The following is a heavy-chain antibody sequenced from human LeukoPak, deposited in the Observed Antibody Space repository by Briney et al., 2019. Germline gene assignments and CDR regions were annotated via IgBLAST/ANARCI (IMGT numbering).Heavy chain of an antibody. CDR3: AREGEAAAGTESPTINWFDP. V-gene: IGHV1-2*02. D-gene: IGHD6-13*01. Sequence: ASVKVSCKASGYTFTGYYMHWVRQAPGQGLEWMGWINPNSGGTNYAQKFQGRVTMTRDTSISTAYMELSRLRSDDTAVYYCAREGEAAAGTESPTINWFDPWGQGTLVTVSS. J-gene: IGHJ5*02. CDR1: GYTFTGYY. CDR2: INPNSGGT.